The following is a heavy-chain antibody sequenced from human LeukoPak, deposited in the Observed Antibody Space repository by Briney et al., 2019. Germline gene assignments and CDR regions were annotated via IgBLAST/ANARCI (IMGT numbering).Heavy chain of an antibody. Sequence: SGGSLRLSCAASGFTVSSNYMSWIRQPPGKGLEWIGEINHSGSTNYNPSLKSRGTISVDTSKNQFSLKLSSVTAADTAVYYCARGPGSSSSGDWFDPWGQGTLVTVSS. CDR2: INHSGST. V-gene: IGHV4-34*01. CDR1: GFTVSSNY. CDR3: ARGPGSSSSGDWFDP. D-gene: IGHD6-6*01. J-gene: IGHJ5*02.